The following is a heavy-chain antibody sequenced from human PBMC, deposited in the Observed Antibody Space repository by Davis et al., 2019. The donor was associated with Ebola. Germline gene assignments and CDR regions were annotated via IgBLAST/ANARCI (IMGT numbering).Heavy chain of an antibody. D-gene: IGHD6-13*01. CDR2: IRSKAYGGTT. CDR1: GFTFGDYA. Sequence: PGGSLRLSCTASGFTFGDYAMSWVRQAPGKGLEWVGFIRSKAYGGTTEYAASVKGRFTISRDDSKSIAYLQMNSLKTEDTAVYYCTREKPYSSSWTTYYYYGMDVWGQGTTVTVSS. J-gene: IGHJ6*02. V-gene: IGHV3-49*04. CDR3: TREKPYSSSWTTYYYYGMDV.